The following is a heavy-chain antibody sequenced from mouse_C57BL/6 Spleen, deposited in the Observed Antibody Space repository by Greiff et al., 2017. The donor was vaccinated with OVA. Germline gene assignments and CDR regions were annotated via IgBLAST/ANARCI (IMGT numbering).Heavy chain of an antibody. CDR3: LYGNYHYYARDY. Sequence: QVQLQQPGAELVKPGASVKLSCKASGYTFTSYWMHWVKQRPGQGLEWIGMIHPTSGSTNYNEKFKSKATLTVDKSSSTAYMQLSSLTSEDSAVYYCLYGNYHYYARDYWGQGTSVTVSS. D-gene: IGHD2-1*01. CDR1: GYTFTSYW. CDR2: IHPTSGST. J-gene: IGHJ4*01. V-gene: IGHV1-64*01.